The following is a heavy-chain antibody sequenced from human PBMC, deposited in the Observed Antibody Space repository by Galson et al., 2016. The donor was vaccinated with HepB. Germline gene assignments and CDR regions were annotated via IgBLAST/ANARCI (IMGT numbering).Heavy chain of an antibody. J-gene: IGHJ5*02. CDR1: GLTFSSYV. D-gene: IGHD3-10*01. CDR3: SNLFYYGSGWFDP. CDR2: SDTGGTR. V-gene: IGHV3-23*01. Sequence: SLRLSCAASGLTFSSYVMSWVRQLPWKGLEWVASDTGGTRYYADSVKGRFIISRDNSKNTLFLQMNSLRADDTAVYYCSNLFYYGSGWFDPWGQGTLVTVSS.